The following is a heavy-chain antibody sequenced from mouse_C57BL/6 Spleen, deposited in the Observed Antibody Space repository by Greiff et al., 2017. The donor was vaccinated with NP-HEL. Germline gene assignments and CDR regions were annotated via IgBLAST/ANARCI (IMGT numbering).Heavy chain of an antibody. CDR3: ARVLSYYFDY. Sequence: VQLKESGPGLVKPSQSLSLTCSVTGYSITSGYYWNWIRQFPGNKLEWMGYISYDGSNNYNPSLKNRISITRDTSKNQFFLKLNSVTTEDTATYYCARVLSYYFDYWGQGTTLTVSS. V-gene: IGHV3-6*01. J-gene: IGHJ2*01. CDR1: GYSITSGYY. D-gene: IGHD1-1*02. CDR2: ISYDGSN.